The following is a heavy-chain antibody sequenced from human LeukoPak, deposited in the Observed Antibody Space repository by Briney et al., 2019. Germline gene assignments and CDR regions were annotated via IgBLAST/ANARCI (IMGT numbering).Heavy chain of an antibody. CDR2: ISSSGSTI. CDR3: AREVIAAHNWFDP. Sequence: GGSLRLSCAASGFTFSDYYMSWIRQAPGKGLEWVSYISSSGSTIYYADSVKGRFTISRDNAKNSLYLQMNSLRAEDTAVYYCAREVIAAHNWFDPWGQGTLVTVSS. D-gene: IGHD6-6*01. V-gene: IGHV3-11*04. CDR1: GFTFSDYY. J-gene: IGHJ5*02.